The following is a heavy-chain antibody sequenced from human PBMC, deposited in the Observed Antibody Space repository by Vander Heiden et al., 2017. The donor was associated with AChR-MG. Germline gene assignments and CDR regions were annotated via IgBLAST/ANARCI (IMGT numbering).Heavy chain of an antibody. D-gene: IGHD3-10*01. CDR1: GFTFSAYY. J-gene: IGHJ2*01. CDR3: ARDFESRFGESTFGWYFDL. CDR2: ISSSGSTI. Sequence: QVQLVESGGGLVKPGGSLRLSCAASGFTFSAYYMGWIRQAPGKGLEWVSYISSSGSTIYYADSVKGRFTISRDNAKNSLYLQMNSLRAEDTAVYYCARDFESRFGESTFGWYFDLWGRGTLVTVSS. V-gene: IGHV3-11*01.